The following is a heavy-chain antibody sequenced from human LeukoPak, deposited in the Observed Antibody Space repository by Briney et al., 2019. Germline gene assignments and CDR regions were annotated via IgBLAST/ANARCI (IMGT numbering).Heavy chain of an antibody. CDR1: RFTLSSYG. D-gene: IGHD1-14*01. J-gene: IGHJ4*02. CDR3: AIIGAAGGTTSAKKFDD. Sequence: PGGSLRLSCAASRFTLSSYGIHWVRQAPGKWLQWVAAISDDGGNKYYSDSMKGRFTISRDNSQNLVYLQMNSLRTEDTAVYYCAIIGAAGGTTSAKKFDDWGQGTLVTVSS. CDR2: ISDDGGNK. V-gene: IGHV3-30*03.